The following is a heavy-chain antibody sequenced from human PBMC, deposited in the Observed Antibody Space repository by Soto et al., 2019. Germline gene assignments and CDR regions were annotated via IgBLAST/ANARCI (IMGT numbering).Heavy chain of an antibody. V-gene: IGHV1-18*01. J-gene: IGHJ6*02. CDR2: ISAYNGNT. CDR1: GFAFTSKG. Sequence: GASVEATSKASGFAFTSKGISWVRQAPGQGLEWMGWISAYNGNTNYAQKLQGRVTMTTDTSTSTAYMELRSLRSDDTAVYYCARVDCTGNNCRPYAYYPMDVWGPGTTVTVSS. CDR3: ARVDCTGNNCRPYAYYPMDV. D-gene: IGHD2-8*02.